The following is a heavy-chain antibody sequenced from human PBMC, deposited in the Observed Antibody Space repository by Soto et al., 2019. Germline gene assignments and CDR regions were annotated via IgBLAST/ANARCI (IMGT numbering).Heavy chain of an antibody. CDR1: GFTFSSYG. J-gene: IGHJ3*02. CDR2: IWYDGSNK. D-gene: IGHD5-12*01. CDR3: ARDVLYDDGAFDI. V-gene: IGHV3-33*01. Sequence: QVQLVESGGGVVQPGRSLRLSCAASGFTFSSYGMHWVRQAPGKGLEWVAVIWYDGSNKYYADSVKGRFTISRDNSKNTLYLQMNSLRAEDTAVYYCARDVLYDDGAFDIWGQGTMVTVSS.